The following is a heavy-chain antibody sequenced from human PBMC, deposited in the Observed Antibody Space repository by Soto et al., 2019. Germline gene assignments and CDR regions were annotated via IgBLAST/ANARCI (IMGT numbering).Heavy chain of an antibody. CDR1: GGTFSSYA. Sequence: SVKVSCKASGGTFSSYAISWVRQAPGQGLEWMGGIIPIFGTANYAQKFQGRVTITADESTSTAYMELSSLRSEDTAVYYCVRDLKYLRVTGNWFDSWGQGTLVTVSS. D-gene: IGHD1-1*01. CDR3: VRDLKYLRVTGNWFDS. J-gene: IGHJ5*01. CDR2: IIPIFGTA. V-gene: IGHV1-69*13.